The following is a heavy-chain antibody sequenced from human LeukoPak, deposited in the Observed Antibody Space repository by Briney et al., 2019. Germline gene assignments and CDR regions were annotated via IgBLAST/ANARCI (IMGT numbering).Heavy chain of an antibody. V-gene: IGHV1-8*01. J-gene: IGHJ4*02. CDR2: MNPNSGNT. D-gene: IGHD4-17*01. Sequence: ASVKVSCKASGYTFTSYDINWVRQATGQGLEWMGWMNPNSGNTGYAQKFQGRVTMTRNTSISTAYMELSSLRSEDTAVYYCAGGLDDYGDYVDYWGQGTLVTVSS. CDR3: AGGLDDYGDYVDY. CDR1: GYTFTSYD.